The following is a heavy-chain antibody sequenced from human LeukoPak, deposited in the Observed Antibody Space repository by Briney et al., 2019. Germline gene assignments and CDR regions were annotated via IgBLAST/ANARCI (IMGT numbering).Heavy chain of an antibody. CDR3: AREGGLQLWGFGY. J-gene: IGHJ4*02. V-gene: IGHV3-21*01. CDR2: ISSSSSYI. CDR1: GFTFRSYS. D-gene: IGHD5-18*01. Sequence: GGSLRLSCAASGFTFRSYSMNWVRQAPGKGLEWVSSISSSSSYIYYADSVKGRFTISRDNAKNSLYLQMNSLRAEDTAVYYCAREGGLQLWGFGYWGQGTLVPVSS.